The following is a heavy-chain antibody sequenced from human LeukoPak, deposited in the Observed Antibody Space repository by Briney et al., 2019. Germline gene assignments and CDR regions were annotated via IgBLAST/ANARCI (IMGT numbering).Heavy chain of an antibody. Sequence: GGSLRLSCAASGFTFSNYWMHWVRQVPGKGLVWVSRINPGGSSTTYADSVKGRFTISRDNAKNTLYLRMNSLRAEDTAVYYCARSNQADDYWGQGTLVTVSS. CDR3: ARSNQADDY. CDR1: GFTFSNYW. CDR2: INPGGSST. V-gene: IGHV3-74*01. J-gene: IGHJ4*02. D-gene: IGHD4-11*01.